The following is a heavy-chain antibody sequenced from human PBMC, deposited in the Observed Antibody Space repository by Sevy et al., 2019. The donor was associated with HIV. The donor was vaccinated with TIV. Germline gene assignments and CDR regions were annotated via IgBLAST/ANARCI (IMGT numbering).Heavy chain of an antibody. CDR3: ARVFDSEGAFDL. D-gene: IGHD2-21*01. Sequence: SETLSLTCTVSGGSIRRYYWSWIRQPPGKGLEWIGYIYNSGNTNYNPSLKSRVTISVDTSKNQFSLRLSSVTAADTAVYYCARVFDSEGAFDLWGLGTMVTVSS. CDR2: IYNSGNT. CDR1: GGSIRRYY. V-gene: IGHV4-59*13. J-gene: IGHJ3*01.